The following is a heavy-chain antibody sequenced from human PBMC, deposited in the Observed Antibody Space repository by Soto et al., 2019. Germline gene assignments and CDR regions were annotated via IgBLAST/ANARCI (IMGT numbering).Heavy chain of an antibody. V-gene: IGHV4-59*08. CDR1: GGSISSYY. CDR3: ARQTTHTDYYYYYYMDV. Sequence: QVQLQESGPGLVKPSETLSLTCTVSGGSISSYYWSWIRQPPGKGLEWIGYIYYSGSTNYNPSLKSRVTISVDTSKNQFSLKLSSVTAADTAVYYCARQTTHTDYYYYYYMDVWGKGTTVTVSS. CDR2: IYYSGST. J-gene: IGHJ6*03. D-gene: IGHD2-15*01.